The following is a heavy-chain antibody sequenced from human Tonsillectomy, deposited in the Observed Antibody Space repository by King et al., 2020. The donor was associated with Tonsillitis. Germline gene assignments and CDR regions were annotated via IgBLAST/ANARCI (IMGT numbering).Heavy chain of an antibody. V-gene: IGHV5-51*01. CDR3: ARHRDYDSSGYPLGI. CDR1: GYSFASYW. Sequence: VQLVESGAEVKKPGESLKISCKGSGYSFASYWIGWVRQMPGKGLEWMGIIYPGDSDIRYSPSFQGQVTISADKSISTAYLQWSSLKASDTAMYYCARHRDYDSSGYPLGIWGQGTMVTVSS. J-gene: IGHJ3*02. CDR2: IYPGDSDI. D-gene: IGHD3-22*01.